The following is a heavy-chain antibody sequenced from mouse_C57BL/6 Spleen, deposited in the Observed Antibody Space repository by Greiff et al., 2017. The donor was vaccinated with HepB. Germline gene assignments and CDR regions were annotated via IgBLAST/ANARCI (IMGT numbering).Heavy chain of an antibody. J-gene: IGHJ4*01. CDR3: AREGDGTTERGYYYAMDY. CDR2: IDPANGNT. Sequence: EVQLQQSVAELVRPGASVKLSCTASGFNIKNTYMHWVKQRPEQGLEWIGRIDPANGNTKYDPKFQGKATITADTSSNTAYLQLSSLTSEDTAIYYCAREGDGTTERGYYYAMDYWGQGTSVTVSS. D-gene: IGHD2-14*01. CDR1: GFNIKNTY. V-gene: IGHV14-3*01.